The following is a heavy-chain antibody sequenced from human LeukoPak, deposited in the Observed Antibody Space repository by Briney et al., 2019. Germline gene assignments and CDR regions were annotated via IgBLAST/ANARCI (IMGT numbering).Heavy chain of an antibody. V-gene: IGHV3-21*01. CDR2: ISTSGRYI. D-gene: IGHD6-13*01. Sequence: GGSLRLSCAASGFTFDGYNFNWVRQAPGKGLEWVASISTSGRYINYAGSVRGRFTISRDNRKNLVFLQMNSLRAEDTAVYYCARDGEQQLVFVSNWFDPWGQGTLVTVSS. CDR1: GFTFDGYN. J-gene: IGHJ5*02. CDR3: ARDGEQQLVFVSNWFDP.